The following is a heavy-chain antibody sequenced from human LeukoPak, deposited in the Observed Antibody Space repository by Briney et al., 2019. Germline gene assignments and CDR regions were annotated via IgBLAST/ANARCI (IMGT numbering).Heavy chain of an antibody. J-gene: IGHJ5*02. Sequence: GGSLRLSCAASGSTFSSYSMNWVRQAPGKGLEWVSSISSSSSYIYYADSVKGRFTISRDNAKNSLYLQMNSLRAEDTAVYYCARGHYDFWSGPKAGWFDPWGQGTLVTVSS. CDR1: GSTFSSYS. D-gene: IGHD3-3*01. CDR3: ARGHYDFWSGPKAGWFDP. V-gene: IGHV3-21*01. CDR2: ISSSSSYI.